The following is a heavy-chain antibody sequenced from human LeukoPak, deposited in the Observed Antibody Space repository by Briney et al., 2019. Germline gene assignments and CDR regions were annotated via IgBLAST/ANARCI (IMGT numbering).Heavy chain of an antibody. V-gene: IGHV4-59*12. D-gene: IGHD4-23*01. CDR1: GGSISSYY. CDR3: ARYGDNSYYFDY. J-gene: IGHJ4*02. CDR2: IYYSGST. Sequence: SETLSLTCTVSGGSISSYYWSWIRQPPGKGLEWIGYIYYSGSTNYNPSLKSRVTISVDTSKNQFSLKLSSATAADTAVYYCARYGDNSYYFDYWGQGALVTVSS.